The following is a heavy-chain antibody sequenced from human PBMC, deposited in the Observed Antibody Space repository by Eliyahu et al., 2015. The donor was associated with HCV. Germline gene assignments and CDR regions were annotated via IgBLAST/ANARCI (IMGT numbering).Heavy chain of an antibody. D-gene: IGHD6-13*01. Sequence: QLQLQESGPGLVKPSETLSLTCAVSGASXPXYFWXWXRQPPGKGLEWIATVHYPGTTFYSPSLKSRATVFVDTSKNHFSLKLDSVTATDTALYYCARQTTGAGQWSWDYWGQGTLVTVSS. CDR3: ARQTTGAGQWSWDY. CDR2: VHYPGTT. CDR1: GASXPXYF. V-gene: IGHV4-39*01. J-gene: IGHJ4*02.